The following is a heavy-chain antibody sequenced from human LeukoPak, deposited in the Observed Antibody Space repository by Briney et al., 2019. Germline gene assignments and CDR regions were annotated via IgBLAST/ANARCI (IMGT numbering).Heavy chain of an antibody. CDR2: ISSSSSTI. Sequence: PGGSLRLSCAASGFTFSDYYMSWIRQAPGKGLEWVSYISSSSSTIYYADSVKGRFTISRDNAKNLLYLQMNSLRAEDTAVYYCARDSRSIAAAGTPVIHWGQGTLVTVSS. CDR1: GFTFSDYY. CDR3: ARDSRSIAAAGTPVIH. J-gene: IGHJ1*01. D-gene: IGHD6-13*01. V-gene: IGHV3-11*04.